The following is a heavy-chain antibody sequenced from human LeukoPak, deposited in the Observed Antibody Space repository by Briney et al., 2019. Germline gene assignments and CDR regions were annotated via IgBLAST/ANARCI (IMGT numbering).Heavy chain of an antibody. V-gene: IGHV3-21*01. CDR3: ARGRRYSGYDESTPQKIVYYFDY. J-gene: IGHJ4*02. CDR1: GFTFSGYT. CDR2: ISSSSSYI. D-gene: IGHD5-12*01. Sequence: PGGSLRLSCAASGFTFSGYTMNWVRQAPGKGLEWVSSISSSSSYIYYADSVKGRFTISRDNAKNSLYLQMNSLRAEDTAVYYCARGRRYSGYDESTPQKIVYYFDYWGQGTLVTVSS.